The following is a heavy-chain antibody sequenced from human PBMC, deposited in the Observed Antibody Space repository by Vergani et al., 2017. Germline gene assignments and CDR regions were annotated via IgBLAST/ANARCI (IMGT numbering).Heavy chain of an antibody. CDR2: IIPLLRTT. V-gene: IGHV1-69*13. CDR3: ARVGGGVRYGMDV. D-gene: IGHD3-16*01. CDR1: GGSFNSFS. Sequence: QVQLVQSGAEVKKPGSSVKVSCKASGGSFNSFSLSWVRQAPGQGLEWMGVIIPLLRTTKYTQRFQGRVTITADESTKTAYMSLSSLTSEDTAVYFCARVGGGVRYGMDVWGQGTSVSVSS. J-gene: IGHJ6*02.